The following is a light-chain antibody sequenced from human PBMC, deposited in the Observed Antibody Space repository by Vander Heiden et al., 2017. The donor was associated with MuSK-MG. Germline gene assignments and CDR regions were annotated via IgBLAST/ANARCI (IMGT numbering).Light chain of an antibody. CDR2: SAA. V-gene: IGKV1-39*01. J-gene: IGKJ3*01. CDR3: YQQDSSPRFT. CDR1: QSISSY. Sequence: DIPMTQYSYSLSVSPGDRVTITCRASQSISSYLYAYHQKPGSAPTRLIYSAASWQVTVPSRWISSGCSTDFTLLTISRLVQAVLAVYRYQQDSSPRFTFGHGTQVDIK.